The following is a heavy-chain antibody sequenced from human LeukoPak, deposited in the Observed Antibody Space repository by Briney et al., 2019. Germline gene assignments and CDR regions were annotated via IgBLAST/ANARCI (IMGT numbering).Heavy chain of an antibody. Sequence: GGSLRLSCATSGFTFTNYGMNWVRQAPGKGLEWISYISDSGILYADSVKGRFTISRDNAKNSLYLQMNSLRAEDTAVYYCAVRSGDSSGYYLDYWGQGTLVTVSS. CDR1: GFTFTNYG. CDR2: ISDSGI. D-gene: IGHD3-22*01. CDR3: AVRSGDSSGYYLDY. V-gene: IGHV3-48*04. J-gene: IGHJ4*02.